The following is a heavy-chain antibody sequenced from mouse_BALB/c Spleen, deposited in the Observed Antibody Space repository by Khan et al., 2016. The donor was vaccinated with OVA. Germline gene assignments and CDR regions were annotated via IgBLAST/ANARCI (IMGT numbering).Heavy chain of an antibody. V-gene: IGHV9-3-1*01. J-gene: IGHJ4*01. CDR1: GYTFTNYG. D-gene: IGHD2-10*01. Sequence: QIQLVQSGPELKKPGETVKISCKASGYTFTNYGMNWVKQAPGKGLKWMGWINTYTGASTYADDFKGRFAFSLETSASTAFLQIHILNNEDTATYFCSRPPYFTDVMVYWGQGTSVTVSS. CDR3: SRPPYFTDVMVY. CDR2: INTYTGAS.